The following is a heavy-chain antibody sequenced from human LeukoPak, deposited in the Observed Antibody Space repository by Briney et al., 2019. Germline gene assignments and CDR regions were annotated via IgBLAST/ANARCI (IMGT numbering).Heavy chain of an antibody. D-gene: IGHD3-3*01. CDR2: IYYSGST. CDR3: ARVNDFWSGYTNFDY. V-gene: IGHV4-61*01. Sequence: PSQTLSLTCTVSGGSISCGSYYSSWIRQPPGKGLEWIGYIYYSGSTNYNPSLKSRVTISVEASKNQFSLKLSSVTAADTAVYYCARVNDFWSGYTNFDYWGEGTRVTVST. J-gene: IGHJ4*02. CDR1: GGSISCGSYY.